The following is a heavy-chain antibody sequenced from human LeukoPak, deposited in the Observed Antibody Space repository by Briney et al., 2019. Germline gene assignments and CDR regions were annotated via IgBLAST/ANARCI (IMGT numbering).Heavy chain of an antibody. CDR3: ARDNRYYDSSGPGY. CDR2: ISAYNGNT. V-gene: IGHV1-18*01. J-gene: IGHJ4*02. CDR1: GYTFTSYG. Sequence: ASVKVSCKASGYTFTSYGISWVRQAPGQGLEWMGWISAYNGNTNYAQKLQGRVTMTRDTSISTAYMGLSRLRSDDTAVYYCARDNRYYDSSGPGYWGQGTLVTVSS. D-gene: IGHD3-22*01.